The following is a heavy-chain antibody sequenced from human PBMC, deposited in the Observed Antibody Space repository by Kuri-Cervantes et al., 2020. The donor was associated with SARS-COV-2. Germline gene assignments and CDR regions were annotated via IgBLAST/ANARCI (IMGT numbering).Heavy chain of an antibody. V-gene: IGHV1-24*01. D-gene: IGHD2-21*01. CDR3: ATGPVVVRENWFDP. J-gene: IGHJ5*02. CDR2: FDPEDGET. Sequence: ASVKVSCKVSGYTLTELSMHWVRQAPGKGLEWMGGFDPEDGETIYAQKFQGRVTMTEDTSTDTAYRELSSLRSEDTAVYYCATGPVVVRENWFDPWGQGTQVTVSS. CDR1: GYTLTELS.